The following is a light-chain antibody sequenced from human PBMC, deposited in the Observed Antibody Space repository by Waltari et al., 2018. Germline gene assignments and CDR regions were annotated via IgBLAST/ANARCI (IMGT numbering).Light chain of an antibody. CDR2: RNN. CDR1: SSNSGSNF. CDR3: APWDDSLSGPGV. J-gene: IGLJ3*02. Sequence: QSVLTPPPSASGTPGQRVPISCSGSSSNSGSNFVSWYQQLPGTAPNLLIYRNNQRPSGVPDRFSGSKSGTSASLAISGLRSEDEADYYCAPWDDSLSGPGVFGGGTKLTVL. V-gene: IGLV1-47*01.